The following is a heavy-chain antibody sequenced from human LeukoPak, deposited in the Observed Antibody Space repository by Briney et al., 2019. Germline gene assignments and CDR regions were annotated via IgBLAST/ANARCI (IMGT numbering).Heavy chain of an antibody. D-gene: IGHD1-26*01. CDR2: ISKSGSTK. V-gene: IGHV3-11*01. CDR3: AKDSGTYLFDY. Sequence: AGSLRLSCADSGFTLSGYNMRWIRQAPGNGLEWVSSISKSGSTKYYAGSVKRRFTISRDNSKTSLYLQMNSLRTEDTALYYCAKDSGTYLFDYWGQGTLVTVSS. CDR1: GFTLSGYN. J-gene: IGHJ4*02.